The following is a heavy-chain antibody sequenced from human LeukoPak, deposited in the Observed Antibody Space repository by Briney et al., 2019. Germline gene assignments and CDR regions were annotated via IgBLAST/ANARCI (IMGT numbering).Heavy chain of an antibody. CDR3: ARAERIAARPDWFDP. D-gene: IGHD6-6*01. J-gene: IGHJ5*02. Sequence: SETLSLTCAVSGGSISSSNWWSWVRQPPGKGLEWIGYIYYSGSANYNPSLKSRVTISVDSSNNQISLNLNSVIAADTAVYYCARAERIAARPDWFDPWAREPWSPSPQ. V-gene: IGHV4-4*02. CDR2: IYYSGSA. CDR1: GGSISSSNW.